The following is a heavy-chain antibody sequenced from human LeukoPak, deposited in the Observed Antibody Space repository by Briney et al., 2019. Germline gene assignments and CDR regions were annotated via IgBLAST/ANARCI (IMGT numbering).Heavy chain of an antibody. D-gene: IGHD6-13*01. J-gene: IGHJ4*02. CDR1: GYTFTSYS. Sequence: ASVKVSCKASGYTFTSYSISWVRQAPGQGLEWMGWISGYNGNTDYAQKLQDRVTMTTDTSTTTAYMELRSLRSDDTAVYYCARDLHMAAAGTGGVDYWGQGTLVTVSS. CDR3: ARDLHMAAAGTGGVDY. V-gene: IGHV1-18*01. CDR2: ISGYNGNT.